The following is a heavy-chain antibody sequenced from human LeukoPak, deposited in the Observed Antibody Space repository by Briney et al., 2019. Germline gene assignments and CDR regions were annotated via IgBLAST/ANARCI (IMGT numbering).Heavy chain of an antibody. CDR3: ARPGGGLARSPFDY. CDR1: GGSISSNCY. J-gene: IGHJ4*02. Sequence: SETLSLTCTVSGGSISSNCYWGWIRQPQGKGLEWIGSIHYSGITYYNPSLKSRVTISVDTSKNQFSLNLSSVTAADTAVYYRARPGGGLARSPFDYWGQGTLVTVSS. CDR2: IHYSGIT. D-gene: IGHD6-19*01. V-gene: IGHV4-39*01.